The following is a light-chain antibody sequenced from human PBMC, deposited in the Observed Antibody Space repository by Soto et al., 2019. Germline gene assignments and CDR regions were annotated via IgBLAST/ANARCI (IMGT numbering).Light chain of an antibody. CDR3: AAWDERLRGLV. CDR2: GNN. J-gene: IGLJ2*01. Sequence: QSVLTQPPSASGTPGQRVTISCSGSSSSIGSNSVNWFQQLPGTAPKVLIYGNNQRPSGVPDRFSGSKSGTSASLAISGLRSEDEADYYCAAWDERLRGLVFGGGTQLTVL. CDR1: SSSIGSNS. V-gene: IGLV1-47*02.